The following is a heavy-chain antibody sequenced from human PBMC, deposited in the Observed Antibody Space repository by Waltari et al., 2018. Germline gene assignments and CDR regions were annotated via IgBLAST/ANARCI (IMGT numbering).Heavy chain of an antibody. CDR1: GFTFSSYA. J-gene: IGHJ4*02. CDR3: AKDYYDSSGLGYFFDY. D-gene: IGHD3-22*01. Sequence: EVQLLESGGGLVQPGGSLRLSCAASGFTFSSYAMRWVRQAPGKGLEWVSAISGSGCSTYYADSVKGRFTISRDNSKNTLYLQMNSLRAEDTAVYYCAKDYYDSSGLGYFFDYWGQGTLVTVSS. V-gene: IGHV3-23*01. CDR2: ISGSGCST.